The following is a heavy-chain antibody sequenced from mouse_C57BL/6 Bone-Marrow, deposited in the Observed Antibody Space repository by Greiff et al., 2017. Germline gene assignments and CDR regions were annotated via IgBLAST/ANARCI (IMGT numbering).Heavy chain of an antibody. J-gene: IGHJ4*01. Sequence: EVKLVQSGGGFVQPKGSLKLSCAASGFSFNTSAMNWVRQAPGKGLEWVARIRSESNNYATYYADSVKDSFTISRDVSESMLYLQMNHLPTEDTAMYYSVSYFYATDYWGQGTSVTVSS. CDR3: VSYFYATDY. CDR1: GFSFNTSA. CDR2: IRSESNNYAT. V-gene: IGHV10-1*01. D-gene: IGHD2-1*01.